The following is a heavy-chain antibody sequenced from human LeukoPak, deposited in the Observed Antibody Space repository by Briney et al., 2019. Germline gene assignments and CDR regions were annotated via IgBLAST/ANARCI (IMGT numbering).Heavy chain of an antibody. CDR2: MNPNSGNT. CDR1: GYTFTSYD. Sequence: ASVKVSCKASGYTFTSYDINWVRQATGQGLEWMGWMNPNSGNTGYAQKFQGRVTMTRNISISTAYMELSSLRSEDTAVYYCARGGNYYDSSGYYGTSYWGQGTLVTVSS. D-gene: IGHD3-22*01. J-gene: IGHJ4*02. V-gene: IGHV1-8*01. CDR3: ARGGNYYDSSGYYGTSY.